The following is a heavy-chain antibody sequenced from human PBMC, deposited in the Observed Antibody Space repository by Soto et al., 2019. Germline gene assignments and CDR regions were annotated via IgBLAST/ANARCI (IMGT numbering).Heavy chain of an antibody. J-gene: IGHJ4*02. CDR3: AKDNGNYGSGSFSH. Sequence: EVQLLESGGGLVQPGGSLRLSCAASGFTFGSYAMSWVRQAPGKGLEWVSLISGTGDSSEYANSVKGRFTISRDYSKTTVFLQMNSLRAEDTAVYSCAKDNGNYGSGSFSHWGQGTLVTVSS. CDR2: ISGTGDSS. V-gene: IGHV3-23*01. CDR1: GFTFGSYA. D-gene: IGHD3-10*01.